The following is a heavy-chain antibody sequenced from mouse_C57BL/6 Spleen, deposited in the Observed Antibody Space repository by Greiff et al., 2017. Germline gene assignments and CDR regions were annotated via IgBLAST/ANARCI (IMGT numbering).Heavy chain of an antibody. CDR1: GYAFSSSW. CDR3: ASGNYVYAMDY. V-gene: IGHV1-82*01. CDR2: IYPGDGDT. Sequence: QVPLQQSGPELVKPGASVKISCKASGYAFSSSWMNWVKQRPGTGLEWIGRIYPGDGDTNYNGKFKGKATLTADKSSSTAYMQLSSLTSEDSAVYYCASGNYVYAMDYWGQGTSVTVSA. J-gene: IGHJ4*01. D-gene: IGHD2-1*01.